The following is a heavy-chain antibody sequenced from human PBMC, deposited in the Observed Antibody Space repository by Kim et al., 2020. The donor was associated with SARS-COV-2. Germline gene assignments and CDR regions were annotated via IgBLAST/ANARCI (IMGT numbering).Heavy chain of an antibody. V-gene: IGHV3-21*01. CDR2: ISPSSDI. CDR3: AKIPTMTAQGDF. Sequence: GGSLRLSCAASGFTFSSYTMNWVRQAPGKGLEWVSSISPSSDIYYADSVKGRFTISRDNTKSSLFLQMNSLRAEDTAVYYCAKIPTMTAQGDFWGQGTLVTVSS. D-gene: IGHD4-17*01. J-gene: IGHJ4*02. CDR1: GFTFSSYT.